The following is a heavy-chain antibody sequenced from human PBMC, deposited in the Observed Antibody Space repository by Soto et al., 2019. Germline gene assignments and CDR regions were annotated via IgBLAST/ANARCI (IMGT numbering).Heavy chain of an antibody. D-gene: IGHD2-2*01. CDR1: GYTFTSYG. CDR2: ISAYNGNT. V-gene: IGHV1-18*04. CDR3: AREGYCSSTSCYFPDAFDI. J-gene: IGHJ3*02. Sequence: ASVKVSCKASGYTFTSYGISWVRQAPGQGLEWMGWISAYNGNTNYAQKLQGRVTMTTDTSTSTAYMELRSLRSDDTVVYYCAREGYCSSTSCYFPDAFDIWGQGTMVTVSS.